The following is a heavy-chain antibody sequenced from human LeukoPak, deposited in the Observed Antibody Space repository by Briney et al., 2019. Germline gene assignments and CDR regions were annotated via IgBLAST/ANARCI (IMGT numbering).Heavy chain of an antibody. V-gene: IGHV1-69*04. D-gene: IGHD3-16*02. CDR3: ARADRLSGPLDY. CDR1: GYTFTSYG. Sequence: ASVKVSCKASGYTFTSYGISWVRQAPGQGLEWMGRIIPIFGIANYAQKFQGRVTITADKSTSTAYMELSSLRSEDTAVYYCARADRLSGPLDYWGQGTLVTVSS. J-gene: IGHJ4*02. CDR2: IIPIFGIA.